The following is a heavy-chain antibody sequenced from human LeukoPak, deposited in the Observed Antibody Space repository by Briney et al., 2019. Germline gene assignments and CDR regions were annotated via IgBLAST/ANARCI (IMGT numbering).Heavy chain of an antibody. J-gene: IGHJ6*02. V-gene: IGHV4-34*01. Sequence: SETLSLTCAVYGGSFSGYYWSWIRQPPGKGLEWIGEINHSGSTNYNPSLKSRVTISVDTSKNQLSLKLSSVTAADTAVYYCARGSGWYYSYYYYYGMDVWGQGTTVTVSS. CDR2: INHSGST. D-gene: IGHD6-19*01. CDR1: GGSFSGYY. CDR3: ARGSGWYYSYYYYYGMDV.